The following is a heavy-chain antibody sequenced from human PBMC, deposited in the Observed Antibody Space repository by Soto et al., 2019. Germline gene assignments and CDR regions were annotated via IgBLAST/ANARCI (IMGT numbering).Heavy chain of an antibody. V-gene: IGHV1-18*01. D-gene: IGHD3-3*01. CDR3: AVLRFLAGYMDV. Sequence: GASVTVSCKASAYTFTSCGISWVRQAPGQGREWMGWISAYNGNTNYAQKLQGRVTMTTDTSASTAYMELRSLRSDDTAVYYCAVLRFLAGYMDVWGKGTTVTVSS. CDR1: AYTFTSCG. J-gene: IGHJ6*03. CDR2: ISAYNGNT.